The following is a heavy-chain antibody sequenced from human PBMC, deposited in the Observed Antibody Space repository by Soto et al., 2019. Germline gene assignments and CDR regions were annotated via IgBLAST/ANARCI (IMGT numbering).Heavy chain of an antibody. CDR1: GGTFSSYT. V-gene: IGHV1-69*08. J-gene: IGHJ4*02. CDR3: ARDVTTRIAVAGFDY. Sequence: QVQLVQSGAEVKKPGSSVKVSCKASGGTFSSYTISWVRQAPGQGLEWMGRIIPILGIANYAQKFQGRVTITADQSPSTPYMELSSLRSEDTAVYYCARDVTTRIAVAGFDYWGQGTLVTVSS. D-gene: IGHD6-19*01. CDR2: IIPILGIA.